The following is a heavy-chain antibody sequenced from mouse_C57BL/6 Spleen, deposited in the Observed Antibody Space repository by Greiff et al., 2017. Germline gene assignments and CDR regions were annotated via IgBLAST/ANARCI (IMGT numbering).Heavy chain of an antibody. CDR3: ASNYGSSYRGFAY. CDR1: GYSITSGYY. V-gene: IGHV3-6*01. J-gene: IGHJ3*01. CDR2: ISYDGSN. D-gene: IGHD1-1*01. Sequence: ESGPGLVKPSQSLSLTCSVTGYSITSGYYWNWIRQFPGNKLEWMGYISYDGSNNYNPSLKNRISITRDTSKNQFFLKLNSVTTEDTATYYCASNYGSSYRGFAYWGQGTLVTVSA.